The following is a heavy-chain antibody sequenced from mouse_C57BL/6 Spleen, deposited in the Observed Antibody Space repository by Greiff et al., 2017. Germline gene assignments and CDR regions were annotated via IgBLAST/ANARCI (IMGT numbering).Heavy chain of an antibody. CDR1: GYSITSGYY. D-gene: IGHD1-1*01. V-gene: IGHV3-6*01. Sequence: VQLKESGPGLVKPSQSLSLTCSVTGYSITSGYYWYWIRQFPGNKLEWMGYISYDGSNNYNPSLKNRISITRDTSKNQFFLKLNSVTTEDTATYYCARDGSSYVGAMDYWGQGTSVTVSS. CDR3: ARDGSSYVGAMDY. J-gene: IGHJ4*01. CDR2: ISYDGSN.